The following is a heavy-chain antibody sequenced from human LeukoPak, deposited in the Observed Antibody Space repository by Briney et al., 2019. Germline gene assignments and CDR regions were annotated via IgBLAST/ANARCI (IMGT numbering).Heavy chain of an antibody. CDR2: LYTRGRT. D-gene: IGHD1-26*01. V-gene: IGHV4-4*07. Sequence: PSETLSLTCTVSGDSITNYYWSWVRQPAGKGLEWIGRLYTRGRTDYNPSLMSRVTVSVDTSKTKFSLKLSSVTAGGTAVYYCWNGGNSGSYFDDWGQGVLVTVTS. CDR1: GDSITNYY. CDR3: WNGGNSGSYFDD. J-gene: IGHJ4*02.